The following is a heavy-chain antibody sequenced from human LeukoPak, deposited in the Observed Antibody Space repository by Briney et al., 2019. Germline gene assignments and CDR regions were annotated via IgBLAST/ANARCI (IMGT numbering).Heavy chain of an antibody. D-gene: IGHD6-19*01. CDR3: VVQWLVLHILEGAFDI. V-gene: IGHV1-2*06. CDR1: GYTFTGYY. CDR2: INPNSGGT. J-gene: IGHJ3*02. Sequence: ASVTVSCKASGYTFTGYYMHWVRQAPGQGLEWMGRINPNSGGTNYAQKFQGRVTMTRDTSISTAYMELSRLRSDDTAVYYCVVQWLVLHILEGAFDIWGQGTMVTVSS.